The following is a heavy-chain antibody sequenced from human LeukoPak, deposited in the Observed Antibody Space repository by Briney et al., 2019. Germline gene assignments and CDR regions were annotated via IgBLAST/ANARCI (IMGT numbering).Heavy chain of an antibody. CDR2: IYHSGST. V-gene: IGHV4-4*02. J-gene: IGHJ4*02. D-gene: IGHD3-22*01. Sequence: SGTLSLTCAVSGGSISSSNWWSWVRQPPGKGLEWIGEIYHSGSTNYNPSLKSRVTISVDKSKNQFSLKLSSVTAADTAVYYCARDYYDNSGYYFFGYWGQGTLVTVSS. CDR1: GGSISSSNW. CDR3: ARDYYDNSGYYFFGY.